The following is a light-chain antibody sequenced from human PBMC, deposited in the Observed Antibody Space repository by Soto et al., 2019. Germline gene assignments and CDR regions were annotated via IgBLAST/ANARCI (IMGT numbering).Light chain of an antibody. V-gene: IGKV3D-15*01. CDR2: GAS. CDR3: QQYNNWPRT. CDR1: QSVRTN. J-gene: IGKJ1*01. Sequence: EIVMTHSPATLSVSPGETVTLSCRASQSVRTNLAWYQQKPGQAPRLLIYGASTRATGIPARFSGSGSGTEFTLTISSLQSEDFAVYYCQQYNNWPRTFGQGTKVDIK.